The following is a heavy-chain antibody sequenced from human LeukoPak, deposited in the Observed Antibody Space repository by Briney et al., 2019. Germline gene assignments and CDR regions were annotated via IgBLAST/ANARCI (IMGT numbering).Heavy chain of an antibody. J-gene: IGHJ6*02. CDR3: AREVVVVPAAMLDGYYYGMDV. CDR2: INHSGST. D-gene: IGHD2-2*01. V-gene: IGHV4-34*01. CDR1: GGSFCGYY. Sequence: SETLSLTCAVYGGSFCGYYWSWIRQPPGKGLEWIGEINHSGSTNYSPSLKSRVTISVDTSKNQFSLKLSSVTAADTAVYYCAREVVVVPAAMLDGYYYGMDVWGQGTTVTVSS.